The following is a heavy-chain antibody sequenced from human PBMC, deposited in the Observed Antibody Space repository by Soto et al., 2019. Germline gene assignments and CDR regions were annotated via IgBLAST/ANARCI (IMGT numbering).Heavy chain of an antibody. CDR1: GFTVSNHY. D-gene: IGHD3-10*01. V-gene: IGHV3-53*01. CDR3: ATAPGGGGY. J-gene: IGHJ4*02. Sequence: EVQLVESGGGLIQPGGSLRLSCAVSGFTVSNHYMSWVRQAPGKGLEGVSVIYSGGYTAYGDSVKGRFTISRDNSKNTQHLQSNSPSPAAAALFSWATAPGGGGYWGQGTLVTVSS. CDR2: IYSGGYT.